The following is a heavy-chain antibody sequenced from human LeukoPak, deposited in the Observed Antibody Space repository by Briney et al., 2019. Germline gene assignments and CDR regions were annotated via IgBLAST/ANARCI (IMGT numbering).Heavy chain of an antibody. CDR2: TSYDGSND. Sequence: GRSLRLSCAASGFTFSSYGMHWVRQAPGKGLEWVAVTSYDGSNDYYADSVKGRFTISRDNSKNTLYLQMNSLRAEDTAVYYCANENYYDSSGYIDYWGQGTLVTVSS. J-gene: IGHJ4*02. CDR3: ANENYYDSSGYIDY. V-gene: IGHV3-30*18. CDR1: GFTFSSYG. D-gene: IGHD3-22*01.